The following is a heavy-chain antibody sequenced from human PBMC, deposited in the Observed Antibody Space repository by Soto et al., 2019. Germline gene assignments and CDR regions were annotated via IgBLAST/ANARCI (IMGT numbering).Heavy chain of an antibody. CDR2: IIPIFGTA. CDR3: ARDPGYSGYDAPSPNYYYYGMDV. J-gene: IGHJ6*02. V-gene: IGHV1-69*13. D-gene: IGHD5-12*01. Sequence: ASVKVSCKASGGTFSSYAISWVRKAPGQGLEWMGGIIPIFGTANYAQKFQGRVTITADESTSTAYMELSSLRSEDTAVYYCARDPGYSGYDAPSPNYYYYGMDVWGQGTTVTVSS. CDR1: GGTFSSYA.